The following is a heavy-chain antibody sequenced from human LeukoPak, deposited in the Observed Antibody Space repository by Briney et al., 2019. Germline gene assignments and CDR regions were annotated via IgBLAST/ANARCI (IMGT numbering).Heavy chain of an antibody. CDR3: ARDRAAYCGGDCYPNWFDP. CDR1: GGSLSSGSYY. CDR2: IYTSGST. V-gene: IGHV4-61*02. J-gene: IGHJ5*02. Sequence: SQTLSLTCTVSGGSLSSGSYYWSWIRQPAGKGLEWIGRIYTSGSTNYNPSLKSRVTISVDTSKNQFSLKLSSVTAADTAVYYCARDRAAYCGGDCYPNWFDPWGQGTLVTVCS. D-gene: IGHD2-21*02.